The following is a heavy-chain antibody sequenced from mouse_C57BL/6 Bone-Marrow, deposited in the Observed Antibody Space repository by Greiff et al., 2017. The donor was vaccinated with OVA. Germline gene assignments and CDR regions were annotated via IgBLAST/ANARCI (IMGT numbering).Heavy chain of an antibody. Sequence: QVQLQQPGAELVKPGASVKLSCKASGYTFTSYWMHWVKQRPGRGLEWIGRIDPNSGGTKYNEKFKSKATLTVDKPSSTAYMQLSSLTSEYSAVYDCARRNDGYPFYAMDYWGQGTSVTVSS. CDR3: ARRNDGYPFYAMDY. CDR1: GYTFTSYW. J-gene: IGHJ4*01. CDR2: IDPNSGGT. D-gene: IGHD2-3*01. V-gene: IGHV1-72*01.